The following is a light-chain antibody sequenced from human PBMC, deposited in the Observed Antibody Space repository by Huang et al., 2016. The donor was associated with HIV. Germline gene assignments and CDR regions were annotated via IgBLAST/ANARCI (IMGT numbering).Light chain of an antibody. CDR3: QQYNNPGT. CDR1: QSVSAN. J-gene: IGKJ1*01. V-gene: IGKV3-15*01. CDR2: GAS. Sequence: EIVMTQSPATLSVSPGERATLSCRASQSVSANLAWYQQKPGQAHRLLIYGASTRATGIPARFSGSGSGTDFTLTISSLQSEDFAVYYCQQYNNPGTFGQGTKVEIK.